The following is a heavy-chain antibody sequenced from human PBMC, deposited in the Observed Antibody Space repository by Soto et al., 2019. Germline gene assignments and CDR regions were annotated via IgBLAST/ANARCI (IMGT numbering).Heavy chain of an antibody. CDR2: MNPNSGNT. CDR1: GYTFTSYD. J-gene: IGHJ6*03. Sequence: ASVKVSCKASGYTFTSYDINWVRQATGQGLEWMGWMNPNSGNTGYAQKFQGRVTMTRNTSISTAYMELSSLRSEDTAVYYCGGGEEYQPDTYYYMDVWGKGTTVTVSS. D-gene: IGHD2-2*01. CDR3: GGGEEYQPDTYYYMDV. V-gene: IGHV1-8*01.